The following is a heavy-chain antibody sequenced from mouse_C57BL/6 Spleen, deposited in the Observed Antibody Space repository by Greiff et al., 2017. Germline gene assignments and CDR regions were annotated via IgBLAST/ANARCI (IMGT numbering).Heavy chain of an antibody. D-gene: IGHD1-1*01. Sequence: QVQLQQPGAELVQPGASVKLSCKASGYTFTSYWMQWVKQRPGQGLELIGAIDPSDGHTNYNQKFKGKATLTVDTSSSTAYMQRSSLTSEDSAVYYCARASTTVVATDYWGQGTTLTVSS. CDR2: IDPSDGHT. V-gene: IGHV1-50*01. CDR3: ARASTTVVATDY. J-gene: IGHJ2*01. CDR1: GYTFTSYW.